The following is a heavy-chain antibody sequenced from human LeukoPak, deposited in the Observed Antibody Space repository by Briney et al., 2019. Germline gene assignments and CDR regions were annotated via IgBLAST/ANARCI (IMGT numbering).Heavy chain of an antibody. V-gene: IGHV3-30-3*01. CDR2: ISYDGSNK. D-gene: IGHD6-13*01. J-gene: IGHJ4*02. Sequence: GGSLRLSCATSGFTFGNYAMHWVRQAPGKGLEWVAVISYDGSNKYYADSVKGRFTISRDNSKNTLYLQMNSLRAEDTAVYYCAREGDARSSSWSCFDYWGQGTLVTVSS. CDR1: GFTFGNYA. CDR3: AREGDARSSSWSCFDY.